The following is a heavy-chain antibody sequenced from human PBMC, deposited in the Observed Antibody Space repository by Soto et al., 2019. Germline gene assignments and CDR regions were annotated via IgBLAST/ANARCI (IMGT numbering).Heavy chain of an antibody. D-gene: IGHD6-19*01. CDR1: GGAISSYY. V-gene: IGHV4-59*01. J-gene: IGHJ4*02. Sequence: SETLSLTCTISGGAISSYYWSWIRQPPGKGLEWIGYIYYSGSTNYNPSLKSRVTISVDTSKNEFSLKLSSVTAADTAVYYCARFSGWYSAFDYWGQGAPVTVSS. CDR2: IYYSGST. CDR3: ARFSGWYSAFDY.